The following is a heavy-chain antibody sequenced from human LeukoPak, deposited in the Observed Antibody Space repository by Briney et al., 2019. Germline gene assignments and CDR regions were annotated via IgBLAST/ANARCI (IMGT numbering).Heavy chain of an antibody. V-gene: IGHV4-59*01. D-gene: IGHD4-23*01. Sequence: SQTLSLTCTVSGGSISSYYWGWIRQPPGQGLEWIGYIYYSGSTHYTPSLTSRVTTSVDTSKNQFSLKLTSVTAADTAVYYCARYRGNSNGGFDPWGQGTLVTVSS. CDR3: ARYRGNSNGGFDP. J-gene: IGHJ5*02. CDR2: IYYSGST. CDR1: GGSISSYY.